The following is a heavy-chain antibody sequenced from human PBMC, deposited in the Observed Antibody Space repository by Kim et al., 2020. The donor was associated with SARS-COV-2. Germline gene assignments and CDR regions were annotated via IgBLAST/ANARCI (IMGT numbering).Heavy chain of an antibody. CDR3: ARDRFDVWGSYRYNWFDP. Sequence: ASVKVSCKASGYTFTGYYMHWVRQAPGQGLEWMGWINPNSGGTNYAQKFQGRVTMTRDTSISTAYMELSRLRSDDTAVYYCARDRFDVWGSYRYNWFDPWGQGTLVTVSS. V-gene: IGHV1-2*02. CDR1: GYTFTGYY. J-gene: IGHJ5*02. D-gene: IGHD3-16*02. CDR2: INPNSGGT.